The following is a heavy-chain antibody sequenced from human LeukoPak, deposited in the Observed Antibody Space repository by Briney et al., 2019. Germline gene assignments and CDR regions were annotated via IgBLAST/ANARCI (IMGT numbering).Heavy chain of an antibody. CDR2: INPSGGST. CDR1: GYTFTSYY. Sequence: GASVKVSCKASGYTFTSYYMHWVRQAPGQGLEWMGIINPSGGSTSHAQKFQGRVTMTRDTSTSTVYMELSSLRSEDTAVYYCARQSITVFGLVILFDYWGQGTLVTVSS. J-gene: IGHJ4*02. CDR3: ARQSITVFGLVILFDY. V-gene: IGHV1-46*01. D-gene: IGHD3-3*01.